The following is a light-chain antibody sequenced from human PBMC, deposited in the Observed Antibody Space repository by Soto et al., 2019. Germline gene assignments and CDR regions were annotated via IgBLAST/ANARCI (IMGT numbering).Light chain of an antibody. CDR1: QNINSN. CDR3: QQCHDWPHT. J-gene: IGKJ2*01. Sequence: EIVMTQSPATLSVSPGERATLSCRASQNINSNLVWYQQKPGQAPRLPIYGASTRATGISARFSGRGSGTDFTLTISGLQSEDGAVYYCQQCHDWPHTFGQGTKLEIK. CDR2: GAS. V-gene: IGKV3-15*01.